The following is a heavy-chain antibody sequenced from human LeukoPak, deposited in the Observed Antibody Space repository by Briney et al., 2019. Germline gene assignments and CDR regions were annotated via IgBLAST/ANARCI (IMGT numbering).Heavy chain of an antibody. D-gene: IGHD6-19*01. CDR3: ARDGEPGIAVLDQLGFDP. Sequence: GRSLRLSCAASGFTFDDYAMHWVRQAPGKGLEWVSGISWNSGSIGYADSVKGRFTISRDNSKNTLYLQMNSLRAEDTAVYYCARDGEPGIAVLDQLGFDPWGQGTLVTVSS. V-gene: IGHV3-9*01. CDR2: ISWNSGSI. J-gene: IGHJ5*02. CDR1: GFTFDDYA.